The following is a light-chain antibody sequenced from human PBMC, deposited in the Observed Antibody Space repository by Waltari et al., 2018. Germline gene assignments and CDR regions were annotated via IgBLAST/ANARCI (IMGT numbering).Light chain of an antibody. CDR3: QQHHNLPYT. V-gene: IGKV1-33*01. Sequence: DIQMTQSPSSLSASVGDRVTITCQATQDIYNYLNWYQQKPGEAPKLLIYDASYLQPGGPSRVRGGGYGTDFTFTISSLQPDDIGTYYCQQHHNLPYTFGQGTK. CDR1: QDIYNY. CDR2: DAS. J-gene: IGKJ2*01.